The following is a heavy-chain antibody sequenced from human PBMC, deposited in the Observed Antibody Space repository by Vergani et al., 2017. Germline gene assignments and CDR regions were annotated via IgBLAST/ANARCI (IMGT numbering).Heavy chain of an antibody. CDR2: FDPEDGVT. CDR1: GYTLTELS. CDR3: ARDPRDCGGDCYPKAFDI. J-gene: IGHJ3*02. D-gene: IGHD2-21*02. V-gene: IGHV1-24*01. Sequence: QVQLVQSGAEVKKPGASVKVSCKASGYTLTELSMHWVRQAPGKGLEWMGGFDPEDGVTIYAQKFQGRVTITADKSTSTAYMELSSLRSEDTAVYYCARDPRDCGGDCYPKAFDIWGQGTMVTVSS.